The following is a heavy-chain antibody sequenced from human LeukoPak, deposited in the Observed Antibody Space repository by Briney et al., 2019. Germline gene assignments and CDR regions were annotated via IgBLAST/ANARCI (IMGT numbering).Heavy chain of an antibody. CDR1: GFTFSDYS. J-gene: IGHJ5*02. CDR2: ISSRSSYI. CDR3: ARVTSGNDYGSSDR. V-gene: IGHV3-21*01. Sequence: GGSLRLSCAASGFTFSDYSMNWVRQAPGKGLEWVSSISSRSSYIYYTDSLKGRFTISRDNAKNLVYLQMNSLRAEDTAVYYCARVTSGNDYGSSDRWGQGTLVTVSS. D-gene: IGHD4/OR15-4a*01.